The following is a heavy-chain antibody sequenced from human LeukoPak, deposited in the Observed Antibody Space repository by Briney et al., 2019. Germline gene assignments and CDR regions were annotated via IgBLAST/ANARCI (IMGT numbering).Heavy chain of an antibody. CDR1: GFSVSGNY. V-gene: IGHV3-53*01. CDR2: IYADDKT. CDR3: VRRSIGGNWGIFDY. Sequence: GGSLRLSCAASGFSVSGNYMSWVRQAPGKALEWVSVIYADDKTFYADSVKGRFTISRDNSKNTFYLQMDSLRVEDTAVYYCVRRSIGGNWGIFDYWGQGSLVIVSS. D-gene: IGHD7-27*01. J-gene: IGHJ4*02.